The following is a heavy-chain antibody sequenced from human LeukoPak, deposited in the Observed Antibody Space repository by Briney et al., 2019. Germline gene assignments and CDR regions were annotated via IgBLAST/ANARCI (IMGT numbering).Heavy chain of an antibody. CDR3: ARRLVYGSGSYYPFDY. J-gene: IGHJ4*02. CDR2: IYTSGST. Sequence: SETLSLTCTVSGGSISSYYWSWIRQPAGKGLEWIGRIYTSGSTNYNPSLKSRVTMSVDTSKNQFSLKLSSVTAADTAVYYCARRLVYGSGSYYPFDYWGQGTLVTASS. CDR1: GGSISSYY. V-gene: IGHV4-4*07. D-gene: IGHD3-10*01.